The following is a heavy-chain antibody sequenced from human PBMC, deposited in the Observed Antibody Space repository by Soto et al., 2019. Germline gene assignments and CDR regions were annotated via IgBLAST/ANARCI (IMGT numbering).Heavy chain of an antibody. CDR1: GFTFDDYG. J-gene: IGHJ6*02. V-gene: IGHV3-20*04. CDR3: ARDQRLRLGEPTIYYYYYYGMDV. Sequence: GGSLRLSCAASGFTFDDYGMSWVRQAPGKGLEWVSGINWNGGSTGYADSVKGRFTISRDNAKNSLYLQMNSLRAEDTALYYCARDQRLRLGEPTIYYYYYYGMDVWGQGTTVTVSS. D-gene: IGHD3-16*01. CDR2: INWNGGST.